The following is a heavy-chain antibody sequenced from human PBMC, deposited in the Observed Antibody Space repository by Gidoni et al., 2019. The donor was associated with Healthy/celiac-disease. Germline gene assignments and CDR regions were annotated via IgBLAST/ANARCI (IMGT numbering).Heavy chain of an antibody. CDR1: GGTFSSYT. CDR2: IIPILGIA. V-gene: IGHV1-69*02. Sequence: KKPGSSVKVSCKASGGTFSSYTISWVRQAPGQGLEWMGRIIPILGIANYAQKFQGRVTITADKSTSTAYMELSSLRSEDTAVYYCASGNGYSGYDYLLDWYFDLWGRGTLVTVSS. J-gene: IGHJ2*01. CDR3: ASGNGYSGYDYLLDWYFDL. D-gene: IGHD5-12*01.